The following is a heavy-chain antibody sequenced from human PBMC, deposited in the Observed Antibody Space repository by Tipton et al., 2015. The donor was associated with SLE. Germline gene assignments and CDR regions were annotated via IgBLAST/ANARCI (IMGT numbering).Heavy chain of an antibody. CDR1: GGSISSFY. CDR3: ARHGASGNCYSALDY. D-gene: IGHD3-10*01. CDR2: IYYSGST. J-gene: IGHJ4*02. Sequence: GLVKPSETLSLTCTVSGGSISSFYWSWIRQPPGKGLEWIGYIYYSGSTNYNPSLKSRITISVNTSKNQFSLKLKSVTAADTAVYYCARHGASGNCYSALDYWGQGTLVTVSS. V-gene: IGHV4-59*08.